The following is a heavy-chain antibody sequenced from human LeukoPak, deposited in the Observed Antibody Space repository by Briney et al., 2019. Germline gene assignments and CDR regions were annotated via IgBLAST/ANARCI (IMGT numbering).Heavy chain of an antibody. J-gene: IGHJ4*02. CDR3: AKDYRYDSSGYYPTRFDY. CDR2: ISGSGGST. CDR1: GFTFSSYA. Sequence: GGSLRLSCAASGFTFSSYAMSWVRQAPGKGLEWVSSISGSGGSTYYADSVKGRFTISRDNSKNTLYLQMNSLRAEDTAVYYCAKDYRYDSSGYYPTRFDYWGQGTLVTVSS. D-gene: IGHD3-22*01. V-gene: IGHV3-23*01.